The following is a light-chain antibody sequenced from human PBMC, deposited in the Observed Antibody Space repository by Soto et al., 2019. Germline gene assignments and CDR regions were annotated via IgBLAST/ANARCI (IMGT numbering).Light chain of an antibody. CDR3: AEWDDSLTGHVV. J-gene: IGLJ2*01. CDR1: SSNIGTNT. V-gene: IGLV1-44*01. CDR2: SNS. Sequence: QSVLTQPPSASGNPGQRVTISCSGSSSNIGTNTVNWYQQLPETAPKLLIYSNSQRPSGVPDRFSGSKSGTSASLAISGLQSEDEADYYCAEWDDSLTGHVVFGGGTQLTVL.